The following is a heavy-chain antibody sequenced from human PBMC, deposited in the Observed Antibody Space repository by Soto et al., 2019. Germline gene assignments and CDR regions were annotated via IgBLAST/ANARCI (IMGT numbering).Heavy chain of an antibody. Sequence: QVQLQESGPILVKPSQTLSLTCTVCGGSISSVYDCWSWIRQSPDKGLEWVGHIYNGGTTYNNQSLTSPVTISVATSKNQFSLQLRSVTAADTAVYFCARGPSGDKVDFWGQGTLVTVSS. CDR3: ARGPSGDKVDF. D-gene: IGHD7-27*01. V-gene: IGHV4-30-4*01. J-gene: IGHJ4*02. CDR2: IYNGGTT. CDR1: GGSISSVYDC.